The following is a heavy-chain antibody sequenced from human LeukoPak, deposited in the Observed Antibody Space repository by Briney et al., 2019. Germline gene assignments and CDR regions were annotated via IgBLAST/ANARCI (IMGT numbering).Heavy chain of an antibody. CDR3: ARDLTEILWFGELYLGYGMDV. CDR1: GGSISSGGYY. D-gene: IGHD3-10*01. J-gene: IGHJ6*02. V-gene: IGHV4-30-2*01. CDR2: IYHSGST. Sequence: SETLSLTCTVSGGSISSGGYYWSWIRQPPGKGLEWIGNIYHSGSTYYNPSLKSRVTISVDTSKNQFSLKLSSVTAADTAVYYCARDLTEILWFGELYLGYGMDVWGQGTTVTVSS.